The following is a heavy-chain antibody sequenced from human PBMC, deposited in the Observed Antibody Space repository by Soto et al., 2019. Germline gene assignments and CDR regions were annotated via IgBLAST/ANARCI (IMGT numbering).Heavy chain of an antibody. J-gene: IGHJ3*02. CDR2: IYYSGTT. CDR1: GDSISNGGYY. V-gene: IGHV4-31*03. D-gene: IGHD4-4*01. Sequence: QVQLQESGPGLVKPSQTLSLTCSVSGDSISNGGYYWNWIRQHPGKGLEWIGYIYYSGTTFYNPSLKSRVKLSVDAAKNQFSLKLSSVTAADTAVYFCARGGYSHQVEAFDIWGQGTMVTVSS. CDR3: ARGGYSHQVEAFDI.